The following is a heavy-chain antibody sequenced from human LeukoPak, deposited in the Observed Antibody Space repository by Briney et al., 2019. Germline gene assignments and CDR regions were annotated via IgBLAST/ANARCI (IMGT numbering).Heavy chain of an antibody. Sequence: GGSLRLSCAASGFTFSSYGMHWIRQAPGKGLEWVSYISSSGSTIYYADSVKGRFTISRDNAKNSLYLQMNSLRAEDTAVYYCARVHGVSSSWYMMNCGAFDIWGQGTMVTVSS. J-gene: IGHJ3*02. D-gene: IGHD6-13*01. V-gene: IGHV3-48*04. CDR2: ISSSGSTI. CDR1: GFTFSSYG. CDR3: ARVHGVSSSWYMMNCGAFDI.